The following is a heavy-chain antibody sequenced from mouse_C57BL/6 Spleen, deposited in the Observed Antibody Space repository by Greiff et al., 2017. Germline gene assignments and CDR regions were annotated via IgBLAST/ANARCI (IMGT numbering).Heavy chain of an antibody. J-gene: IGHJ2*01. Sequence: ESGPGLVKPSQSLSLTCSVTGYSITSGYYWNWIRQFPGNKLEWMGYISYDGSNNYNPSLKNRISITRDTSKNQFFLKLNSVTTEDTATYYCARGDDYDRIYYFDYWGQGTTLTVSS. CDR1: GYSITSGYY. D-gene: IGHD2-4*01. CDR3: ARGDDYDRIYYFDY. CDR2: ISYDGSN. V-gene: IGHV3-6*01.